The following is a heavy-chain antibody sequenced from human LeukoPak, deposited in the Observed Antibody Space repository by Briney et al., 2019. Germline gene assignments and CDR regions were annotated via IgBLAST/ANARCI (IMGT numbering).Heavy chain of an antibody. D-gene: IGHD6-25*01. CDR1: GFTLSSSG. Sequence: GRSLRLSCAASGFTLSSSGMHWVRQAPGKGLEWVAVIWGDENHKYYGDSVRGRFTISRDNAKNTLYLQMDSLRVEDTAVYYCARDVGSAPFDYWGQGTLVTVSS. CDR3: ARDVGSAPFDY. J-gene: IGHJ4*02. CDR2: IWGDENHK. V-gene: IGHV3-33*01.